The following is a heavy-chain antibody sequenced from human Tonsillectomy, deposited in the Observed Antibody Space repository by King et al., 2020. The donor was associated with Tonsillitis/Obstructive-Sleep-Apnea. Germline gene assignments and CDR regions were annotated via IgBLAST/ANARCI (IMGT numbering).Heavy chain of an antibody. Sequence: VQLVESGGGVVQPGRSLRLSCAASGFTFSSYAMHWVRQAPGKGLEWVAVISYDGTNKYYADSVKGRFTISRDNSKSTLYLQMNSLRAEDTAVFYCARDPGWSGYPSRDFDYWGQGTLVTVSS. CDR1: GFTFSSYA. V-gene: IGHV3-30*04. D-gene: IGHD3-3*01. J-gene: IGHJ4*02. CDR2: ISYDGTNK. CDR3: ARDPGWSGYPSRDFDY.